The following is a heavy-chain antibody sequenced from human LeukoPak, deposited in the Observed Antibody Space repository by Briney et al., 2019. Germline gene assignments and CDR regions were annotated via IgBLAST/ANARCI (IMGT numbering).Heavy chain of an antibody. V-gene: IGHV1-2*02. CDR1: GYTSTGYY. D-gene: IGHD1-20*01. J-gene: IGHJ4*02. Sequence: ASVKVSCKASGYTSTGYYMHWVRQAPGQGLEWMGWINPNSGGTNYAQKFQGRVTMTRDTSISTAYMELSRLRSDDTAVYYCARDSGVTGTTFFDYWGQGTLVTVSS. CDR2: INPNSGGT. CDR3: ARDSGVTGTTFFDY.